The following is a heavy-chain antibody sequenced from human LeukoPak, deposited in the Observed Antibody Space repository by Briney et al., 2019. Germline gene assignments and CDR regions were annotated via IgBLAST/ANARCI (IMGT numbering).Heavy chain of an antibody. CDR3: ARARDGYNVFDY. Sequence: PSQTLSLTCTVSGGSISSGGYYWSWLRQHPGKGLEWIGYIYYSGSTYYNPSLKSRVTISVDTSKNQFSLKLSSVTAADTAVYYCARARDGYNVFDYWGQGTLVTVSS. D-gene: IGHD5-24*01. V-gene: IGHV4-31*03. CDR2: IYYSGST. CDR1: GGSISSGGYY. J-gene: IGHJ4*02.